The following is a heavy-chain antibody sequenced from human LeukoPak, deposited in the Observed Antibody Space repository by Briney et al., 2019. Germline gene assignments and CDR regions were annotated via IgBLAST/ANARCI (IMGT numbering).Heavy chain of an antibody. CDR1: GGSFSGYY. CDR3: ARGRAAILYWYFDL. D-gene: IGHD2-2*01. CDR2: INHSGST. J-gene: IGHJ2*01. V-gene: IGHV4-34*01. Sequence: RPSETLSLTCAVYGGSFSGYYWSWIRQPPGKGLEWIGEINHSGSTNYNPSLKSRVTISVDTSKNQFSLKLSSVTAADTAVYYCARGRAAILYWYFDLWGRGTLVTVSS.